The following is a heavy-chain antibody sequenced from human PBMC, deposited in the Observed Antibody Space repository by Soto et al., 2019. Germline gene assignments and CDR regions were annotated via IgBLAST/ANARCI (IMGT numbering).Heavy chain of an antibody. D-gene: IGHD1-26*01. CDR2: IYYSGST. CDR1: GGSISSSSYY. Sequence: QLQLQESGPGLVKPSETLSLTCTVSGGSISSSSYYWGWIRQPPGKAPECIGTIYYSGSTYYNPSPKSRGTITVDTSKNQFSLRLSSVDAAVTSVYYCARGGYDYWGQGTLVTVSS. J-gene: IGHJ4*02. V-gene: IGHV4-39*01. CDR3: ARGGYDY.